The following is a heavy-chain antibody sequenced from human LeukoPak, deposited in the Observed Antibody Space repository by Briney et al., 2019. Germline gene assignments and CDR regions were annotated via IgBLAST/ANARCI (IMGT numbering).Heavy chain of an antibody. J-gene: IGHJ6*02. CDR2: INSDGRRT. Sequence: GGSLRLSCAASGFTLSSYWIHWVRHAPGKGLVWVSRINSDGRRTTYADSVKGRFTISRDNAKNTLYLQMNGLRTEDTAVYYCAKTTGRADYSSDGGYYGLDVWGQGTTVTVSS. V-gene: IGHV3-74*01. CDR3: AKTTGRADYSSDGGYYGLDV. CDR1: GFTLSSYW. D-gene: IGHD4-11*01.